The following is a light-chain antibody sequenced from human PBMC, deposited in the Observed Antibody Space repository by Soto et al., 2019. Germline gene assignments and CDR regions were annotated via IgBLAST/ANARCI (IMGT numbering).Light chain of an antibody. Sequence: FVLTQPGYMAWTPGQSVTISCTGTSSDVGGYNYVSWYQQHPGKAPKLMISDVSNRPSGVSNRFSGSKSGNTASLTISGLQTEDEADYYCSSYTTSSTYVFGTGTKVTVL. J-gene: IGLJ1*01. CDR3: SSYTTSSTYV. CDR2: DVS. V-gene: IGLV2-14*01. CDR1: SSDVGGYNY.